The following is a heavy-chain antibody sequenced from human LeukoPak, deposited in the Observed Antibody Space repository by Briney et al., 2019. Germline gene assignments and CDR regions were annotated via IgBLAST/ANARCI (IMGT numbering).Heavy chain of an antibody. CDR2: IFNSGDT. J-gene: IGHJ5*02. V-gene: IGHV4-59*08. CDR3: ARQTNWFDV. Sequence: SETLSLTCTVSGASISSYYWSWVRQPPGKGLEWIGYIFNSGDTRYNPSLESRVTISLGTSNNQFSLKLSSLTAAATPVYYCARQTNWFDVWGQGILVTVSS. CDR1: GASISSYY.